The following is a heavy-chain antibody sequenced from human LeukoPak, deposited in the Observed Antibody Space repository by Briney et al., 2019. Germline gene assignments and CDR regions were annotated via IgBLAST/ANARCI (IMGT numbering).Heavy chain of an antibody. CDR3: ARDRSKQWLSWYFDL. V-gene: IGHV4-61*02. J-gene: IGHJ2*01. CDR1: RGSISSGSYY. CDR2: IYTSGST. D-gene: IGHD6-19*01. Sequence: SQTLSPTCTVSRGSISSGSYYWSWIRQPAGKGLEWIGRIYTSGSTNYNPSLKSRVTISVDTSKNQFSLKLSSVTAADTAVYYCARDRSKQWLSWYFDLWGRGTLVTVSS.